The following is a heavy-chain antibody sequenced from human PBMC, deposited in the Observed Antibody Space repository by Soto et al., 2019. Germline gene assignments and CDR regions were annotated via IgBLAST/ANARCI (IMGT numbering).Heavy chain of an antibody. J-gene: IGHJ4*02. CDR2: IWYDESKK. V-gene: IGHV3-33*01. Sequence: QVQLVESGGGVVQPGRSLRLSCAASGFTFNTHGMHWVRQAPGKGLEWVAVIWYDESKKYYEDSVTGRFTISRDNSRSQLYLQMDSTRAEDTGVYYCARSSGLGIDFWGQGTLVTVSS. CDR1: GFTFNTHG. CDR3: ARSSGLGIDF. D-gene: IGHD6-19*01.